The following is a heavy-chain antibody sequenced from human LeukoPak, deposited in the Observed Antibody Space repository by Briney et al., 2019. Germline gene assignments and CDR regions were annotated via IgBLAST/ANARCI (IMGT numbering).Heavy chain of an antibody. CDR1: GFTFGAYW. V-gene: IGHV3-7*01. J-gene: IGHJ4*02. CDR2: IKDDGGAQ. CDR3: ARHIVGEQNFDY. Sequence: PGGSLRLSCAASGFTFGAYWMSWFRQAPGKGPEWVASIKDDGGAQFYVDSLEGRFTISRDNAKNTLYLQMDTMRVEDAAVYYCARHIVGEQNFDYWSQGTLVTVSS. D-gene: IGHD3-16*02.